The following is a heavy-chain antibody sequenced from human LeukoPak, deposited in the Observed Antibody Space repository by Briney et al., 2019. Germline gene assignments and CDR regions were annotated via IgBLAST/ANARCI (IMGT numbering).Heavy chain of an antibody. V-gene: IGHV3-48*04. Sequence: GGSLRLSCAASGFTFSSYSMNWVRQAPGKGLEWVSYISSSGSTIYYADSVKGRFTISRDNTKNTLYLQMNTLRAEDTAVYYCVAAGTFDYWGQGALVTVSS. CDR3: VAAGTFDY. CDR2: ISSSGSTI. D-gene: IGHD6-13*01. CDR1: GFTFSSYS. J-gene: IGHJ4*02.